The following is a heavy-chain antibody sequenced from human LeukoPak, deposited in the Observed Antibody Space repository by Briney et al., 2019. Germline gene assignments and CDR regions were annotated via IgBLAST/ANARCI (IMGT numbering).Heavy chain of an antibody. CDR1: GGSISSSSYY. Sequence: SETLSPTCTVSGGSISSSSYYWGWIRQPPGKGLEWIGEINHSGSTNYNPSLKSRVTISVDTSKNQFSLNLSSVTAADTAVYYCALSSGWDVYFDYWGQGTLVTVSS. V-gene: IGHV4-39*07. J-gene: IGHJ4*02. CDR2: INHSGST. D-gene: IGHD6-19*01. CDR3: ALSSGWDVYFDY.